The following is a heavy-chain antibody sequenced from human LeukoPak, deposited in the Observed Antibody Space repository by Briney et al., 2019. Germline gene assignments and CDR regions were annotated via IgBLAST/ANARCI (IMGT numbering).Heavy chain of an antibody. Sequence: ASVKVSCKASGYTFTSYGISWVRQAPGQGLEWMGWISAYNGNTNYAQKLQGRVTMTTDTSTSTAYMELRSLRSDDTAVYYCARQRQWLVGYYYYYMDVWGKGTTVTVSS. CDR3: ARQRQWLVGYYYYYMDV. CDR2: ISAYNGNT. V-gene: IGHV1-18*01. D-gene: IGHD6-19*01. J-gene: IGHJ6*03. CDR1: GYTFTSYG.